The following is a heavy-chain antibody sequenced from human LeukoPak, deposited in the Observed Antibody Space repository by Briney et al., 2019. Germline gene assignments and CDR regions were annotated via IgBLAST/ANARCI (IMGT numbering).Heavy chain of an antibody. Sequence: GASVKVSCKASGYTFTSYGISWVRQAPGQGLEWMGWISAYNGNTNYAQKLQGRVTMTTDTSTSTAYMELRSLRSDDTAVYYCARARPYSNSPNWFDPWGQGTLVTVSS. CDR1: GYTFTSYG. D-gene: IGHD6-13*01. J-gene: IGHJ5*02. CDR3: ARARPYSNSPNWFDP. CDR2: ISAYNGNT. V-gene: IGHV1-18*04.